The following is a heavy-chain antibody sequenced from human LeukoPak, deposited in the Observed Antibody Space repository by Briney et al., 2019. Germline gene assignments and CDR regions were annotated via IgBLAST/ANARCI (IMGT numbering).Heavy chain of an antibody. V-gene: IGHV3-30*01. CDR1: GFTFSSYA. CDR2: ISYDGSNK. D-gene: IGHD3-3*01. J-gene: IGHJ6*03. Sequence: PGGSLRLSCAASGFTFSSYAMHWVRQAPGKGLEWVAVISYDGSNKYYADSVKGRFTISRDNSKNTLYLQMNSLRAKDTAVYYCARDWRALTYYDFWSGHSDYYYYMDVWGKGTTVTVSS. CDR3: ARDWRALTYYDFWSGHSDYYYYMDV.